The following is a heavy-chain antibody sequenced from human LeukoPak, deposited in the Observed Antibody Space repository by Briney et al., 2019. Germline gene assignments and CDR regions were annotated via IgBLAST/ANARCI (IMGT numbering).Heavy chain of an antibody. CDR2: MHHSGSA. V-gene: IGHV4-34*01. D-gene: IGHD3-16*01. CDR3: AGKLERHCYGNRCSSSSFDH. J-gene: IGHJ4*02. Sequence: SETLSLTCAVDGGYFTVYYWSWIRQSPGKGLEWIGEMHHSGSANYNPPLKSRVTISTDTSNNRVSLKLNSVTAADTAVYYCAGKLERHCYGNRCSSSSFDHWGQGALVTVSS. CDR1: GGYFTVYY.